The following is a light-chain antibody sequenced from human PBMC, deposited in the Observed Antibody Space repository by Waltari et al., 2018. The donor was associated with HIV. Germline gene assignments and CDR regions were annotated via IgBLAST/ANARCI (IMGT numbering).Light chain of an antibody. Sequence: NFVLTQPHSVSASPGRTVTISCPRSNGHIGSYFVQWLQQRPDSAPTTVIYEDDKRPSGVPDRFSGSIDSSSNSASLTSSGLQTEDEADYYGQSYYRTNVVFGGGTKLTVL. CDR1: NGHIGSYF. V-gene: IGLV6-57*04. CDR3: QSYYRTNVV. J-gene: IGLJ2*01. CDR2: EDD.